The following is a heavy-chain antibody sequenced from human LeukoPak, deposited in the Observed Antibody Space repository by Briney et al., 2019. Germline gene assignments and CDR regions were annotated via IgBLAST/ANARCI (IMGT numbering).Heavy chain of an antibody. J-gene: IGHJ4*02. CDR1: GYTLTELS. Sequence: GASVKVSCKVSGYTLTELSMHWVRQAPGKGLEWMGGFDPEVGETIYAQKFQGRVTMTEDTSTDTAYMELSSLRSEDTAVYYCATWNDFWSGYLDYWGQGTLVTVSS. V-gene: IGHV1-24*01. CDR2: FDPEVGET. D-gene: IGHD3-3*01. CDR3: ATWNDFWSGYLDY.